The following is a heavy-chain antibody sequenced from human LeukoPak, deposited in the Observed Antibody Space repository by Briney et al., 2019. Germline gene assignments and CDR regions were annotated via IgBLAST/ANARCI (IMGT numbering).Heavy chain of an antibody. J-gene: IGHJ4*02. CDR2: ISGSNGNT. V-gene: IGHV1-18*01. CDR3: ARARVGATDYFDY. D-gene: IGHD1-26*01. CDR1: GYTFTRYG. Sequence: ASVKVSCKAFGYTFTRYGVSWVRQAPGQGLEWIGWISGSNGNTNYAQNFQGRVTMTTDSSTSTAYMELRSLRSDDTAVYYCARARVGATDYFDYWGQGTLVTVSS.